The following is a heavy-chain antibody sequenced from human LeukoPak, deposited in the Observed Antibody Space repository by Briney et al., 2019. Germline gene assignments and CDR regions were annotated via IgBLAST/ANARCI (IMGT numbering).Heavy chain of an antibody. Sequence: GGSVRLSCAASGFTFSSYGMQWVRQAPGKGLEWVAVVTYDESSKRYADSVKGRFTTSRDNSHNTLSLQMNSLIVEDTGVYYCAKDRGDGYNWENYSGFDSWGQGTLVTVAS. CDR1: GFTFSSYG. J-gene: IGHJ4*02. CDR3: AKDRGDGYNWENYSGFDS. V-gene: IGHV3-30*18. CDR2: VTYDESSK. D-gene: IGHD5-24*01.